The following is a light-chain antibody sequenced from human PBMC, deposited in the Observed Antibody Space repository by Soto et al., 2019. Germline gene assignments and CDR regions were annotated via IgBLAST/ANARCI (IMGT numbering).Light chain of an antibody. CDR3: QQYNNWPNIT. CDR1: QSVSSN. J-gene: IGKJ5*01. CDR2: GAS. V-gene: IGKV3-15*01. Sequence: EIVMTQSLSTLSVSPGERATLSRTASQSVSSNLAWYQQKPGQAPRLLIYGASTRATGIPARFSGSGSGTELTLTISSLKSEAFAVYYCQQYNNWPNITLGQGTRLEIK.